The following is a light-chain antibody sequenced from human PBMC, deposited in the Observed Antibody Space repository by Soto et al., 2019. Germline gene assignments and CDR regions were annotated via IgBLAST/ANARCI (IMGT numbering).Light chain of an antibody. J-gene: IGLJ3*02. Sequence: QSALTQPRSVSGSPGQSVTISCTGTSSDVGGYNYVSWYQQHPGKAPKLMIYDVSKRPSGVPDRFSGSKSANTASLTVSGLQAEDEADYYCSSFASSNTWVFGGGTKVTVL. CDR2: DVS. CDR3: SSFASSNTWV. CDR1: SSDVGGYNY. V-gene: IGLV2-11*01.